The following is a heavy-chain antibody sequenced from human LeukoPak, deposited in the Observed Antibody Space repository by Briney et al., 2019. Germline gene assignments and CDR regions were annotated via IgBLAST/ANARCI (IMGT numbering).Heavy chain of an antibody. Sequence: SETLSLTCTVSGGSISSYYGSWIRQPPGKGLEWIGYIYTSGSTNYNPSLKSRVTISVDTSKNQFSLKLSSVTAADTAVYYCARRSTTMDVWGKGTTVTVSS. CDR1: GGSISSYY. J-gene: IGHJ6*04. CDR3: ARRSTTMDV. CDR2: IYTSGST. D-gene: IGHD1-14*01. V-gene: IGHV4-4*09.